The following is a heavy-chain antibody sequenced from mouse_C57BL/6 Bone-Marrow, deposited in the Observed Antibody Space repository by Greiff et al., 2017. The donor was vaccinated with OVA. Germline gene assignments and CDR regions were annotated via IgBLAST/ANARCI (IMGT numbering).Heavy chain of an antibody. D-gene: IGHD1-1*01. CDR2: IYPGDGDT. V-gene: IGHV1-82*01. CDR1: GYAFSSSW. CDR3: ARRYYGSIAY. J-gene: IGHJ3*01. Sequence: QVQLQQSGPELVKPGASVKISSKASGYAFSSSWMNWVKQRPGKGLEWIGLIYPGDGDTNYNGKFKGKATLTADKSSSTAYMQLSSLTSEDSAVYFCARRYYGSIAYWGQGTLVTVSA.